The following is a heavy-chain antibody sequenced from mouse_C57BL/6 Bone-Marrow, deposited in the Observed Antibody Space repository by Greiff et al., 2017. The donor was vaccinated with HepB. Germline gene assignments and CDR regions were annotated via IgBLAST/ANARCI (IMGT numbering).Heavy chain of an antibody. CDR3: ARQVLPYFDY. V-gene: IGHV5-6*01. CDR1: GFTFSSYG. D-gene: IGHD1-1*01. Sequence: EVQLVESGGDLVKPGGSLKLSCAASGFTFSSYGMSWVRQTPDKRLEWVATISSGGSYTYYPDSVKGRCTISRDNAKNTRYLQMSSLKSEDTAMYYCARQVLPYFDYWGQGTTLTVSS. J-gene: IGHJ2*01. CDR2: ISSGGSYT.